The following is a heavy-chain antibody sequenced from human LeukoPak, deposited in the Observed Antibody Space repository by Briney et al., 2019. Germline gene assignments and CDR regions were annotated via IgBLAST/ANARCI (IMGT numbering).Heavy chain of an antibody. V-gene: IGHV1-3*01. J-gene: IGHJ4*02. CDR2: INAGNGNT. CDR1: GYTFTSYG. D-gene: IGHD3-9*01. CDR3: ARDDVLRYFDY. Sequence: ASVKVSCKASGYTFTSYGISWVRQAPGQGLEWMGWINAGNGNTKYSQKFQGRVTITRDTSASTAYMELSSLRSEDTAVYYCARDDVLRYFDYWGQGTLVTVSS.